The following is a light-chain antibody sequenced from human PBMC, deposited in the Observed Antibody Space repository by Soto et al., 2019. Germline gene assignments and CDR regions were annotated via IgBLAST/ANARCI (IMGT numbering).Light chain of an antibody. CDR1: QSVSSS. CDR3: QHYSNWPPT. CDR2: GAS. V-gene: IGKV3-15*01. J-gene: IGKJ1*01. Sequence: EIVMTQSPATLSVSPGERATLSCRASQSVSSSLAWYQQKAGQAPRLLIYGASTRATGIPARFSGSGSGTEFTLTISSLQSEDFGVYYCQHYSNWPPTFGQGTKVDIK.